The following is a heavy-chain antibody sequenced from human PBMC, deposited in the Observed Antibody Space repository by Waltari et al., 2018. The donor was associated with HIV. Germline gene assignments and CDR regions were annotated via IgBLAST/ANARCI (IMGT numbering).Heavy chain of an antibody. Sequence: QVQLVQSGAEVRKPGASVKVSCKVSGYNITELSMHWGRQAPGEGLEWMGGFDPEDGERTYAQKFQGRVTMIEDTSTDTAYMELSSLRSDDTAVYYWATGADTAYWGQGTLVTVSS. CDR3: ATGADTAY. J-gene: IGHJ4*02. CDR1: GYNITELS. D-gene: IGHD5-18*01. V-gene: IGHV1-24*01. CDR2: FDPEDGER.